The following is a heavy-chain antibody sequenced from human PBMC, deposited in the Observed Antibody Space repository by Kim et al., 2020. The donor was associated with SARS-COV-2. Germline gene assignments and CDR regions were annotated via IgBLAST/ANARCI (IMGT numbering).Heavy chain of an antibody. V-gene: IGHV4-34*01. D-gene: IGHD3-9*01. CDR3: ARVHPYYDILTGYHFDY. Sequence: LKSRVTISVDTSKNQFSLKLSSVTAADTAVYYCARVHPYYDILTGYHFDYWGQGTLVTVSS. J-gene: IGHJ4*02.